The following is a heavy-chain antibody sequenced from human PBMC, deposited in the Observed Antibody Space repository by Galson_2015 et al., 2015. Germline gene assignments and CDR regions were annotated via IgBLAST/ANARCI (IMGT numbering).Heavy chain of an antibody. CDR3: AHRLQQLTAFDI. J-gene: IGHJ3*02. CDR1: GFSLTTSGVG. V-gene: IGHV2-5*01. CDR2: IYWNDDK. Sequence: PALVKPTQTLTLTCTFSGFSLTTSGVGVGWIRQPPGKALEWLALIYWNDDKRYTPSLKSRVTITKDTSKNQVVLTMTNMDPVDTATYYCAHRLQQLTAFDIWGQGTMVTVPS. D-gene: IGHD6-13*01.